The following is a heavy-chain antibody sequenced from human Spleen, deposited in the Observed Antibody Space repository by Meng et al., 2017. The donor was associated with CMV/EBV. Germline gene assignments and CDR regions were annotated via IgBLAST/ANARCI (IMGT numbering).Heavy chain of an antibody. CDR1: GFIFSDYW. CDR3: ARIHLSGCSSVSCYTITYYYYGMDV. Sequence: GESLKISCVASGFIFSDYWMSWVRQAPGKGLEWVANTKQDGSEKDYWDSVKGRFTISRDNSKNSLYLQMNSLRAEDTAVYYCARIHLSGCSSVSCYTITYYYYGMDVWGQGTTVTVSS. D-gene: IGHD2-2*02. V-gene: IGHV3-7*01. J-gene: IGHJ6*02. CDR2: TKQDGSEK.